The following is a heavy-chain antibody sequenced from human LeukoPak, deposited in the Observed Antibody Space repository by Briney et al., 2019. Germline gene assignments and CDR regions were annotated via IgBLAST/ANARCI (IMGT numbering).Heavy chain of an antibody. J-gene: IGHJ4*02. D-gene: IGHD3-9*01. Sequence: ASVKVSCKASGYTFTSYAMNWVRQAPGQGLEWMGWINTNTGNPTYAQGFTGRFVFSLDTSVSTAYLQISSLKAEDTAVYYCARDKSAGDYDILTGENDYWGQGTLVTVSS. CDR1: GYTFTSYA. CDR2: INTNTGNP. V-gene: IGHV7-4-1*02. CDR3: ARDKSAGDYDILTGENDY.